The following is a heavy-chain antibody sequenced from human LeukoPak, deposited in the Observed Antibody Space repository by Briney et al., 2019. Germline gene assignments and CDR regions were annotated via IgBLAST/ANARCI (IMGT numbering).Heavy chain of an antibody. D-gene: IGHD3-22*01. CDR3: AKIYYDSSQSQGTGAFDI. CDR2: IRYDGSNK. V-gene: IGHV3-30*02. CDR1: GFTFSSYG. J-gene: IGHJ3*02. Sequence: PGGSLRLSCAASGFTFSSYGMHWVRQAPGKGLEWVAFIRYDGSNKYYADSVKGRFTISRDNSKNTLYLQMNSLGAEDTAVYYCAKIYYDSSQSQGTGAFDIWGQGTMVTVSS.